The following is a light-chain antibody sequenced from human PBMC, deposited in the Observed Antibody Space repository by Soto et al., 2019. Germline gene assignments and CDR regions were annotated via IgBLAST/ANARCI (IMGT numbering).Light chain of an antibody. V-gene: IGKV3D-15*01. J-gene: IGKJ5*01. CDR2: GAS. CDR1: QSVSSN. CDR3: QQLNSYPFT. Sequence: LFRTASQSVSSNLAWYQQKPGQAPRLLIYGASSRATGIPDRFSGSGSGTDFTLTISGLQPEDFATYYCQQLNSYPFTFGQGTRLEIK.